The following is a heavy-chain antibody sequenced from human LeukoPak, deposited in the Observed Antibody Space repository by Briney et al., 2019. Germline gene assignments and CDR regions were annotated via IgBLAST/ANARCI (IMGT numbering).Heavy chain of an antibody. CDR3: AKDQYGGNPQYYFDY. Sequence: GGSLRLSCAASGFTLSSYAMSWVRQAPGKGLDWVSAISGSGGNTYYADSVKGRFTISRDNSKNTLYLQMNSLRAEDTAVYYCAKDQYGGNPQYYFDYWGQGTLVTVSS. V-gene: IGHV3-23*01. D-gene: IGHD4-23*01. CDR2: ISGSGGNT. CDR1: GFTLSSYA. J-gene: IGHJ4*02.